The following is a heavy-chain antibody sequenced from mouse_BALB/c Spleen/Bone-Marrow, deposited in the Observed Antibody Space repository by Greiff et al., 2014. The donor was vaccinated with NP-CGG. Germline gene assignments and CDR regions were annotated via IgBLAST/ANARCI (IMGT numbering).Heavy chain of an antibody. D-gene: IGHD4-1*01. CDR3: ARGGRLTGYYFDY. V-gene: IGHV1-80*01. CDR1: GYAFSSYW. CDR2: IYPGDGDT. Sequence: LVESGAELVRPGSSVKISCKASGYAFSSYWMNWVKQRPGQGLEWIGQIYPGDGDTNYNGNFKDKATLTTHKSSTTAYMQLSSLTSEDSAVYFCARGGRLTGYYFDYWGQGTTLTVSS. J-gene: IGHJ2*01.